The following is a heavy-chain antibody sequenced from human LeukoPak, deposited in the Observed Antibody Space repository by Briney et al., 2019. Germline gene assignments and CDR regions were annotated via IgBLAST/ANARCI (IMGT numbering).Heavy chain of an antibody. V-gene: IGHV4-59*01. Sequence: PSETLSLTCTVSGGSITGYYWSWIRQPPGKGLEYIGSIYYSGSTDYSPSLKSRVTISVYTSKNQFSLQLRSVTAADTVVYFCARAPSARSSSPYYFAYWGQGTLVTVSA. D-gene: IGHD6-6*01. CDR3: ARAPSARSSSPYYFAY. CDR2: IYYSGST. CDR1: GGSITGYY. J-gene: IGHJ4*02.